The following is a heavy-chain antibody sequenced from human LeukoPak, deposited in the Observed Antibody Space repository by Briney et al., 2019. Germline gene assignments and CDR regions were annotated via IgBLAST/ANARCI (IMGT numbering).Heavy chain of an antibody. CDR3: AREGDYDSSARGEY. CDR2: INPNSGGT. D-gene: IGHD3-22*01. V-gene: IGHV1-2*02. CDR1: GYTFTGYY. J-gene: IGHJ4*02. Sequence: ASVKVSCKASGYTFTGYYMHWARQAPGQGLGWMGWINPNSGGTNYAQKFQGRVTMTRDTSISTAYMELSRLRSDDTAVYYCAREGDYDSSARGEYWGQGTLVTVSS.